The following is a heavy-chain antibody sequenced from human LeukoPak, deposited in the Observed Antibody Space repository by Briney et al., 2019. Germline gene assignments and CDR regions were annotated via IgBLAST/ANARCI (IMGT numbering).Heavy chain of an antibody. J-gene: IGHJ6*02. V-gene: IGHV4-34*01. Sequence: SETLSLTCAVYGGSFSGYYWSWIRQPPGKGLEWIGEINHSGSTNYNPSLKSRVTISVDTSKNQFSLKLSSVTAADTAVYYCAREGPWGGYDILTGYYDYYYYGMDVWGQGTTVTVSS. CDR1: GGSFSGYY. CDR2: INHSGST. CDR3: AREGPWGGYDILTGYYDYYYYGMDV. D-gene: IGHD3-9*01.